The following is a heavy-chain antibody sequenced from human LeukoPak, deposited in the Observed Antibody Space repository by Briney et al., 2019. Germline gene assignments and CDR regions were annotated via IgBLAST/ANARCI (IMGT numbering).Heavy chain of an antibody. J-gene: IGHJ4*02. V-gene: IGHV3-30*02. CDR1: GFTFSSYG. D-gene: IGHD5-18*01. CDR2: IRYDGSNK. Sequence: GGSLRLSCAASGFTFSSYGMHWVRQAPGKGLEWVAFIRYDGSNKYYADSVKGRFTISRDNSKNTLYLQMNSLRAEDTAVYYCAKDRSSGYSYDPYYFDYWGQGTLVTVSS. CDR3: AKDRSSGYSYDPYYFDY.